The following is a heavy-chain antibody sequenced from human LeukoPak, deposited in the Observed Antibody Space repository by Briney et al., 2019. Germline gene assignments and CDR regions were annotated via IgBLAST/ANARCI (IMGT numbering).Heavy chain of an antibody. CDR1: GYTFTSYD. J-gene: IGHJ5*02. CDR3: LCFQQPYP. D-gene: IGHD6-13*01. CDR2: MNPNSGNT. V-gene: IGHV1-8*03. Sequence: GASVKVSCKASGYTFTSYDINWVRQATGQGLEWMGWMNPNSGNTGYAQKFQGRVAITRNTSISTAYMELSSLRSEDPAVYYCLCFQQPYPWGQGTLVTVSS.